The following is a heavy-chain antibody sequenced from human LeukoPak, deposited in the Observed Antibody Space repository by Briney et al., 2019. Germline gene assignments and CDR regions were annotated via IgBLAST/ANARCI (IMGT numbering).Heavy chain of an antibody. Sequence: RRSLRLSCTASRFTFSHYGMHWVRQAPGKGLEWLAVIFYDGSKQFYADSVKGRFTISRDNSKNTLYLEMNSLRAEDTAVYYCTRDIRSHYFDYWGQGTLVTVSS. D-gene: IGHD1-26*01. CDR3: TRDIRSHYFDY. CDR1: RFTFSHYG. V-gene: IGHV3-33*01. J-gene: IGHJ4*02. CDR2: IFYDGSKQ.